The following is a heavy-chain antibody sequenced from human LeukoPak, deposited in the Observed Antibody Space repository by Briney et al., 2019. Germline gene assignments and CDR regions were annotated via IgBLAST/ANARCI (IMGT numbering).Heavy chain of an antibody. CDR3: ARDTSTLAALDY. V-gene: IGHV3-30*04. CDR2: ISYDGSNK. CDR1: GFTFSSYA. D-gene: IGHD6-13*01. Sequence: GGSLRLSCAASGFTFSSYAMHWVRQAPGKGLEWVAVISYDGSNKYYADSVKGRFTISRDKSKNTLYITMNRLRADDTAVDYCARDTSTLAALDYWGQGTLATVSA. J-gene: IGHJ4*02.